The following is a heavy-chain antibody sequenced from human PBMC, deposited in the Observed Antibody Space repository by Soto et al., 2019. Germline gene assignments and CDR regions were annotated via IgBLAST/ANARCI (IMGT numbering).Heavy chain of an antibody. Sequence: QVQLQESGPGLVKPSQTLSLTCTVSGGSISSGDYYWSWIRQPPGKGLEWIGYIYYSGSTYYNPSLKSRVTRPGDTSKNQFSLELSSVTAAATAVFYCAHDSSGRAFDIWGQGTMVTVSS. V-gene: IGHV4-30-4*01. D-gene: IGHD6-19*01. J-gene: IGHJ3*02. CDR2: IYYSGST. CDR1: GGSISSGDYY. CDR3: AHDSSGRAFDI.